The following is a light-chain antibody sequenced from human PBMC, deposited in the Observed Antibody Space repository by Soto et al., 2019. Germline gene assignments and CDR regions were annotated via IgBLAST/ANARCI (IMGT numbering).Light chain of an antibody. CDR2: EIN. J-gene: IGLJ2*01. V-gene: IGLV2-14*01. Sequence: QSALTQPASVSGSPGQSITISCTGTSSDIGTYNFVSWYQQRPGKAPKLLIHEINNRPSGVSIRFSGSKSGNTASLTISGLQAEDEADYYRSSDTTTSTLIFGGGTKLTVL. CDR3: SSDTTTSTLI. CDR1: SSDIGTYNF.